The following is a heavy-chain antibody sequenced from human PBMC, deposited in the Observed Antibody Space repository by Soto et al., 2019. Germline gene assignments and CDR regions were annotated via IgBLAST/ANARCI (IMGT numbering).Heavy chain of an antibody. Sequence: EVQLLESGGDWVQPGGSLRLSCAASGFAFSNYAMSWVRQAPGKGLEWVSGVGGSGDRTYYADFVKGRFTVSRDNSKNTMYLQMNSLRVEDTAIYYCARAEDDYGDQDHFDFWGQGTLVTVSS. CDR1: GFAFSNYA. CDR3: ARAEDDYGDQDHFDF. CDR2: VGGSGDRT. D-gene: IGHD4-17*01. V-gene: IGHV3-23*01. J-gene: IGHJ4*02.